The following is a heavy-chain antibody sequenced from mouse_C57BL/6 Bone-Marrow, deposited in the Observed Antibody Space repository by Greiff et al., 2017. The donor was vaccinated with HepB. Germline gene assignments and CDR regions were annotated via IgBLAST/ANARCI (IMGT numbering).Heavy chain of an antibody. D-gene: IGHD2-5*01. V-gene: IGHV5-17*01. CDR2: ISSGSSTI. CDR1: GFTFSDYG. Sequence: EVQVVESGGGLVKPGGSLKLSCAASGFTFSDYGMHWVRQAPEKGLEWVAYISSGSSTIYYADTVKGRFTISRDNAKNTLFLQMTSLRSEDTAMYYCARPYSNWTYYAMDYWGQGTSVTVSS. CDR3: ARPYSNWTYYAMDY. J-gene: IGHJ4*01.